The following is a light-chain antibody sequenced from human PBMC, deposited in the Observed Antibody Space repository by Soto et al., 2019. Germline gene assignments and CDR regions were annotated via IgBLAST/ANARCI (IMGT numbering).Light chain of an antibody. CDR2: DAS. V-gene: IGKV3D-15*01. CDR1: QSVASN. J-gene: IGKJ5*01. CDR3: QQYHNWPIT. Sequence: EIVMTQSPDTLSMSPGESATLSCRASQSVASNLAWYQQKPGQAPRLLIYDASTRATGIPARFSGSGSGTDFTLTISGLQSEDCAVYSCQQYHNWPITFGQGTRLEIK.